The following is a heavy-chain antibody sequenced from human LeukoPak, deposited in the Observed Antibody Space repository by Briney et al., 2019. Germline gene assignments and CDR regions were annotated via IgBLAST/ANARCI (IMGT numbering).Heavy chain of an antibody. CDR3: ARHLDRSTSWSPDY. CDR1: GYSFTSYW. V-gene: IGHV5-51*01. J-gene: IGHJ4*02. D-gene: IGHD2-2*01. Sequence: GAAQKICYKSSGYSFTSYWIGWVRQMPGKGMERMGIIYPGDSDTRYSPSFQGQVTISADKSNSTPYLQWSSLKASDTAMYYCARHLDRSTSWSPDYWGQGTLVTASS. CDR2: IYPGDSDT.